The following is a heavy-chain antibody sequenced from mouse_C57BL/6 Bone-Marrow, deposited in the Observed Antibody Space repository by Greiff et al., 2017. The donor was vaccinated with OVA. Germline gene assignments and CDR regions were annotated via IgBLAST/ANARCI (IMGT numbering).Heavy chain of an antibody. Sequence: VQLKQSGPELVKPGASVKIPCKASGYTFTDYNMDWVKQSHGKSLEWIGDINPNNGGTIYNQKFKGKATVTVDKSSSTAYMELRSLTSEDTAVYYCARGGYDGAYWGQGTLVTVSA. CDR3: ARGGYDGAY. CDR1: GYTFTDYN. D-gene: IGHD2-2*01. J-gene: IGHJ3*01. V-gene: IGHV1-18*01. CDR2: INPNNGGT.